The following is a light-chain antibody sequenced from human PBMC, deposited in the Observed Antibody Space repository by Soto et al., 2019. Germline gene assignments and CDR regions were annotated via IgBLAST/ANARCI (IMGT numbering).Light chain of an antibody. CDR3: MQALQTPPA. CDR2: MGS. J-gene: IGKJ1*01. V-gene: IGKV2-28*01. CDR1: QSLLYINGYNY. Sequence: DIVMTQSPLYLPVTPGEPASISCISSQSLLYINGYNYLDWYLQRPGQSPQLLICMGSDRASGAXDXXSGSGSGTNFTLKISRVEAEDVGVYYCMQALQTPPAFGQGPRVEI.